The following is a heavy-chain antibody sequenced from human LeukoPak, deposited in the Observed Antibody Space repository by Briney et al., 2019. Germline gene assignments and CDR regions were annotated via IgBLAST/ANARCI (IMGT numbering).Heavy chain of an antibody. CDR3: ARGSPRGYGSGSYVRSWFDP. CDR2: INHSGST. D-gene: IGHD3-10*01. J-gene: IGHJ5*02. V-gene: IGHV4-34*01. CDR1: GGSFSGYY. Sequence: SETLSLTCAVYGGSFSGYYWSWIRQPPGKGLEWIGEINHSGSTNYNPSLKSRVTISVDTSKNQFSLTLSSVTAADTAVYYCARGSPRGYGSGSYVRSWFDPWGQGTLVTVSS.